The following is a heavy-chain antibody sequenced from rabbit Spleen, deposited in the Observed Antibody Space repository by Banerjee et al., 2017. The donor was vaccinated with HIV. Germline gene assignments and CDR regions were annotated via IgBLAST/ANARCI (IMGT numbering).Heavy chain of an antibody. J-gene: IGHJ4*01. V-gene: IGHV1S40*01. CDR3: AREIVKGPTDYFNL. CDR2: IYVGSGGGT. Sequence: QSLEESGGGLVKPGGTLTLTCKASGIDFSSSYDMCWVRQAPEKGLEWIACIYVGSGGGTKYASWAKGRFTISKTSSTTVTLQMASLTVADTATYFCAREIVKGPTDYFNLWGPGTLVTVS. D-gene: IGHD3-1*01. CDR1: GIDFSSSYD.